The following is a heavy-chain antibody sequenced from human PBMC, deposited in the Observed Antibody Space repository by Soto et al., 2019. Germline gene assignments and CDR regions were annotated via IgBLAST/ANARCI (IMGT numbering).Heavy chain of an antibody. V-gene: IGHV4-4*07. CDR2: IYTSASI. CDR1: GAGINTYS. CDR3: TTDTLPVGDYVWGSYRHFYYYYGMDV. D-gene: IGHD3-16*02. Sequence: PSETLSLTCSVSGAGINTYSWTWIRQPAGKGLEWIGRIYTSASINYNPSLRGRVTLSVDTSTNQVSLKTEDTAVYYCTTDTLPVGDYVWGSYRHFYYYYGMDVWGQGTTVTVSS. J-gene: IGHJ6*02.